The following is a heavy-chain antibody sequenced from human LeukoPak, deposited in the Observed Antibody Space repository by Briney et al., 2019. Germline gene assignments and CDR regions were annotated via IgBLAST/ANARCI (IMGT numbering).Heavy chain of an antibody. V-gene: IGHV1-69*05. J-gene: IGHJ6*03. CDR3: AKADYGEYYYMDV. Sequence: ASVKVSCKASGFSSYAISWVRQAPGQGLEWMGGIIPAFGTTNYAQKFQGRVTVTTDESTSTVYMELSGPRFEDTAVYYCAKADYGEYYYMDVWGKGTTVTVSS. D-gene: IGHD4-17*01. CDR2: IIPAFGTT. CDR1: GFSSYA.